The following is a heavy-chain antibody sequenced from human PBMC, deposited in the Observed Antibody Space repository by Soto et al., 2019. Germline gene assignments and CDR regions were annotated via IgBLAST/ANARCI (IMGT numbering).Heavy chain of an antibody. D-gene: IGHD3-9*01. CDR3: ARAPRLRYFDWSPIVFYYYGMDV. J-gene: IGHJ6*02. Sequence: PSETLSPTFAFYGGSFSGYNWRWIREPPGKGLEWIGEIHHSGSTNYNPSLKSRVTIAVDPSKNQFSLKLSSVTAADTAVYYCARAPRLRYFDWSPIVFYYYGMDVWGQGTTVP. V-gene: IGHV4-34*01. CDR2: IHHSGST. CDR1: GGSFSGYN.